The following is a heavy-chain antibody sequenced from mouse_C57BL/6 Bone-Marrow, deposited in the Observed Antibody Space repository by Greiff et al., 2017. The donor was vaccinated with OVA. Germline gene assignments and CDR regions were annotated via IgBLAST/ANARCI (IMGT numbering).Heavy chain of an antibody. V-gene: IGHV5-6*01. Sequence: EVQGVESGGDLVKPGGSLKLSCAASGFTFSSYGMSWVRQTPDKRLEWVATISSGGSYTYYPDSVKGRFTISRDNAQNTLYLQMSSLKSEDTAMYYCAISYYFDYWGQGTTLTVSS. CDR3: AISYYFDY. CDR1: GFTFSSYG. J-gene: IGHJ2*01. CDR2: ISSGGSYT.